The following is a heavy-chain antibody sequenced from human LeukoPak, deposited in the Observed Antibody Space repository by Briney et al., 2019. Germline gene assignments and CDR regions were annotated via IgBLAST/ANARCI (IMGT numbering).Heavy chain of an antibody. J-gene: IGHJ4*02. Sequence: SVKVSCKTSGYTFTAHYIHWVRQAPGQGLEWMGEIVPIYNKPKYAQKFQGRVTIIADETTSTVYMELSGLRPDDTAVYFCAREVWELTYFESWGQGTLVVVSS. CDR1: GYTFTAHY. D-gene: IGHD1-26*01. CDR2: IVPIYNKP. CDR3: AREVWELTYFES. V-gene: IGHV1-69*13.